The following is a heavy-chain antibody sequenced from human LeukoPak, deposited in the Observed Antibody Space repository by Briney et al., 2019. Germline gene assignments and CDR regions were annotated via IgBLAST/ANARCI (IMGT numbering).Heavy chain of an antibody. CDR2: INTDGSST. CDR3: AKEGGGTLVRRKYYFDY. V-gene: IGHV3-74*01. D-gene: IGHD6-6*01. CDR1: GFTFSSYW. J-gene: IGHJ4*02. Sequence: PGGSLRLSCAASGFTFSSYWMHWVRQAPGKGLVWVSRINTDGSSTSYADSVKGRFTIPRDNAKNTLCLQMNSLRAEDTAVYFCAKEGGGTLVRRKYYFDYWGQGTLVTVSS.